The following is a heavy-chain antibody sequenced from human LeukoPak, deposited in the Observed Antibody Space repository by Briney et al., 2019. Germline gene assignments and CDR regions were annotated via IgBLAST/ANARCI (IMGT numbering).Heavy chain of an antibody. CDR3: AKGGYDYVEMGYFDY. J-gene: IGHJ4*02. CDR2: IIASSGST. D-gene: IGHD5-12*01. V-gene: IGHV3-23*01. CDR1: GFSFSNYA. Sequence: GGSLRLSCASSGFSFSNYAMGWVRQAPGKGLERVSLIIASSGSTFYADSVKGRFTISRDNSKNTLYLQMNSLRAEDTAVYYCAKGGYDYVEMGYFDYWGQGTLVTVSS.